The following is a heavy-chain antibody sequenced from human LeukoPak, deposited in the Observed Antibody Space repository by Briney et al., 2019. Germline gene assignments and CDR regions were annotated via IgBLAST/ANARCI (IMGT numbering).Heavy chain of an antibody. CDR3: ASMYCSSTSCYYVDY. Sequence: SETLSLTCAVSGYSISGGYYWGWIRQPPGKGLEWIGSIYHSGSTYYNPSLKSRVTISVDTSKNQFSLKLSSVTAADTAVYYCASMYCSSTSCYYVDYWGQGTLVTVSS. D-gene: IGHD2-2*01. CDR2: IYHSGST. J-gene: IGHJ4*02. V-gene: IGHV4-38-2*01. CDR1: GYSISGGYY.